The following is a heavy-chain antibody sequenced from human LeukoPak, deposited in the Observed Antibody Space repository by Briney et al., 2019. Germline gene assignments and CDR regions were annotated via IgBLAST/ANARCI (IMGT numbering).Heavy chain of an antibody. J-gene: IGHJ4*02. CDR3: ATERTVSNNY. CDR1: GFTFRNYW. Sequence: GGSLRLSCAASGFTFRNYWMSWVRRAPGKGLEWVANIKQDGDEKYYVDSVKGRFTISRDNAKNSLYLQMNSLRAEDTALYYCATERTVSNNYWGQGTLVTVSS. D-gene: IGHD1-14*01. V-gene: IGHV3-7*03. CDR2: IKQDGDEK.